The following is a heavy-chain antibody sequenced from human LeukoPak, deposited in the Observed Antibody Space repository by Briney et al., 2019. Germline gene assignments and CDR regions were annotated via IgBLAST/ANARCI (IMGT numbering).Heavy chain of an antibody. CDR1: GYSISSGYY. Sequence: PSETLSLTCTVSGYSISSGYYWGWIRQPPGKGLEWIGSIYYSGSTYYNPSLKSRVTISVDTSKNQFSLKLSSVTAADTAVYYCARVRYSYGYPGGFDYWGQGTLVTVSS. CDR3: ARVRYSYGYPGGFDY. J-gene: IGHJ4*02. V-gene: IGHV4-38-2*02. CDR2: IYYSGST. D-gene: IGHD5-18*01.